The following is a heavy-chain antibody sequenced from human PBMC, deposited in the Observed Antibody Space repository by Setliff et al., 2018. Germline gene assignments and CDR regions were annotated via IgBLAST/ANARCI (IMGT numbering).Heavy chain of an antibody. J-gene: IGHJ4*02. Sequence: SETLSLTCAVTGASINSLSWWSWIRQPPGKGLEWIGEINHSGSTNYNPSLKSRVTISVDTSKNQFSLKLSSVTAADTAVYYCARGGRDGYNYELDYWGQGTLVTVSS. CDR1: GASINSLSW. CDR2: INHSGST. CDR3: ARGGRDGYNYELDY. D-gene: IGHD5-12*01. V-gene: IGHV4-4*02.